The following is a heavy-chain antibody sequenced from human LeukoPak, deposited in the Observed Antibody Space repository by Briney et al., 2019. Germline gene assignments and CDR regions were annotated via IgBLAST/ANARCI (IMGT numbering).Heavy chain of an antibody. J-gene: IGHJ4*02. CDR1: GGSISSTHW. Sequence: SETLSLTCAVSGGSISSTHWWSWVRQPPGKGLEWIGSIYYSGSTYYNPSLKSRVTISVDTSKNQFSLKLSSVTAADTAVYYCARTRYYYNSRSYGAPYYFDYWGQGTLVTVSS. CDR3: ARTRYYYNSRSYGAPYYFDY. D-gene: IGHD3-10*01. CDR2: IYYSGST. V-gene: IGHV4-39*01.